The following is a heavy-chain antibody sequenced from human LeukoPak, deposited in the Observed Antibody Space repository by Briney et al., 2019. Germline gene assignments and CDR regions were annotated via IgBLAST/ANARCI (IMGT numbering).Heavy chain of an antibody. V-gene: IGHV1-2*02. CDR2: INPNSGGT. Sequence: GASVKVSCKASGYTFTGYYMHWVRQAPGQGLEWMGWINPNSGGTNYAQKFQGRVTMTRDTSISTAYMELSSLRSEDTAVYYCAREADGSGSYYPYYYYMDVWGKGTTVTVSS. D-gene: IGHD3-10*01. CDR3: AREADGSGSYYPYYYYMDV. J-gene: IGHJ6*03. CDR1: GYTFTGYY.